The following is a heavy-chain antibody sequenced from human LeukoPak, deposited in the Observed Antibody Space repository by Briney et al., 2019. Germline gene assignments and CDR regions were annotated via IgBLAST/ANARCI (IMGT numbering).Heavy chain of an antibody. Sequence: SETLSLTCTVSDGYISNYYWNWIRQPPGKGLEWIGYIYYSGNTFYKPSLKSRVTMSIDTSKKQFSLKLTSVTAADSAVYYCAGDTYGFDYWGQGTLVTVSS. CDR3: AGDTYGFDY. CDR2: IYYSGNT. D-gene: IGHD3-10*01. V-gene: IGHV4-59*01. CDR1: DGYISNYY. J-gene: IGHJ4*02.